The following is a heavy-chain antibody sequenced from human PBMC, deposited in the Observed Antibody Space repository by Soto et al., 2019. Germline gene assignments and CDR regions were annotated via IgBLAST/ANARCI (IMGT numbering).Heavy chain of an antibody. D-gene: IGHD3-10*01. J-gene: IGHJ3*02. CDR1: GGSISSSSYY. CDR3: ARRPGEDDAFDI. CDR2: IYYSGST. V-gene: IGHV4-39*01. Sequence: QLQLQESGPGLVKPSETLSLTCTVSGGSISSSSYYWGWIRQPPGKGLEWIGSIYYSGSTYYNPSLKSRVTISVDTSKNQFSLKLSSVTAADTAVYYCARRPGEDDAFDIWGQGTMVTVSS.